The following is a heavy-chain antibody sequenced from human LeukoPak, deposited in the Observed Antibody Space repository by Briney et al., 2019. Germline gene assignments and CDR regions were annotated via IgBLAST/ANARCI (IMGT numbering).Heavy chain of an antibody. Sequence: PSETLSLTCAVAGGSISSYYWSWIRQPPGKGLELIGYIYYSGSTNYSPSLKRRVTISVDTSKNQFSLKLGSVTAADTAVYYCARSSVYDSLHYWGQGTLVTVSS. CDR1: GGSISSYY. CDR2: IYYSGST. CDR3: ARSSVYDSLHY. D-gene: IGHD5/OR15-5a*01. V-gene: IGHV4-59*01. J-gene: IGHJ4*02.